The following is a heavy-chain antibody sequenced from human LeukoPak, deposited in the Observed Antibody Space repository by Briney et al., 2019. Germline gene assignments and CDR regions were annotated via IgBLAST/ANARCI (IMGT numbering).Heavy chain of an antibody. CDR1: GGSISTYY. CDR2: IYNSGSA. J-gene: IGHJ4*02. D-gene: IGHD1-26*01. CDR3: ARDVSGSYYDGSDY. Sequence: SETLSLTCTVSGGSISTYYWSWTRQPPGKGLEWIGYIYNSGSANYNPSLKSRVTISVDMSNNQFSLKLRSVTAADTAVYYCARDVSGSYYDGSDYWGQGAPVTVSS. V-gene: IGHV4-59*01.